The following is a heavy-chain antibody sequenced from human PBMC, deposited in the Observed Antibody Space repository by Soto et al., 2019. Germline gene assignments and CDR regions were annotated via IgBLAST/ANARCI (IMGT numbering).Heavy chain of an antibody. V-gene: IGHV4-59*08. CDR1: GGSISSYY. CDR3: AGGNVLRYFDWFRNAFDI. Sequence: SETLSLTCTVSGGSISSYYWSWIRQPPGKGLEWIGYIYYSGSTNYNPSLKSRVTISVDTSKNQFSLKLSSVTAADTAVYYCAGGNVLRYFDWFRNAFDIWGQGTMVTVSS. J-gene: IGHJ3*02. D-gene: IGHD3-9*01. CDR2: IYYSGST.